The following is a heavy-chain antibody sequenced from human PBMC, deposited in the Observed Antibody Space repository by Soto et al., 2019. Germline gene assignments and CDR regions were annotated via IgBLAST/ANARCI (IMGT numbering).Heavy chain of an antibody. CDR2: INPSGGST. V-gene: IGHV1-46*03. Sequence: GASVKVSCKASGYTFTSYYMHWVRQAPGQGLEWMGIINPSGGSTSYAQKFQGRVTMTRDTSTSTVYMELSSLRSEDTAVYYCARDGRWRDIVVVPAAKTSRDAFDIWGQGTMVTVSS. CDR1: GYTFTSYY. J-gene: IGHJ3*02. CDR3: ARDGRWRDIVVVPAAKTSRDAFDI. D-gene: IGHD2-2*01.